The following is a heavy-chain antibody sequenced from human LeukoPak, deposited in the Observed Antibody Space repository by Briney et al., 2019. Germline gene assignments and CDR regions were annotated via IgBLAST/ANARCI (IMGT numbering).Heavy chain of an antibody. V-gene: IGHV3-23*01. CDR1: GFTFSSYV. CDR2: ISGSGGST. J-gene: IGHJ4*02. D-gene: IGHD5-12*01. CDR3: AKDFFLTTEANSGLDY. Sequence: GGSLRLSCAASGFTFSSYVMSWVRQAPGKGLEWVSPISGSGGSTYYVDSVKGRCTVSRHNSKNTLFLQMNSLTAEETALYFCAKDFFLTTEANSGLDYWGQGTLVTVSS.